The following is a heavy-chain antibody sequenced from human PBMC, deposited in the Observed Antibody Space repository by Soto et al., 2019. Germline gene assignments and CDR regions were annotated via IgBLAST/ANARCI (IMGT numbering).Heavy chain of an antibody. V-gene: IGHV3-9*01. D-gene: IGHD3-3*01. CDR3: AKEINGVLRFLEWLNAFDI. Sequence: EVQLVESGGGLVQPGRSLRLSCAASGFTFDDYAMHWVRQAPGKGLEWVSGISWNSGSIGYAVSVKGRFTISRDNAKNSLYLQMNSLRAEDTALYYCAKEINGVLRFLEWLNAFDIWGQGTMVTVSS. J-gene: IGHJ3*02. CDR2: ISWNSGSI. CDR1: GFTFDDYA.